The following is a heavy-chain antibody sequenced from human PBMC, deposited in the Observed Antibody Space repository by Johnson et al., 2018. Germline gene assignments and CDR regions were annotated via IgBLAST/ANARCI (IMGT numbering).Heavy chain of an antibody. Sequence: EVQLLESGGGLVQPGGSLRLSCAASGFPFSDHYMDWVRQAPGKGLEWVARSRNKARSYTIQYAASVRGRFTISRDDSKTSLYLQMNSLKIEDTAVYYCARLVVPPGAYIPSFYGMDVWGQGTTVTVSS. CDR3: ARLVVPPGAYIPSFYGMDV. CDR1: GFPFSDHY. D-gene: IGHD3-16*01. J-gene: IGHJ6*02. CDR2: SRNKARSYTI. V-gene: IGHV3-72*01.